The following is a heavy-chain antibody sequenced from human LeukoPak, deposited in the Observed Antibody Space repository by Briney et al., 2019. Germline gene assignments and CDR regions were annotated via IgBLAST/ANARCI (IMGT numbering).Heavy chain of an antibody. J-gene: IGHJ3*02. CDR1: GYTFTAKY. V-gene: IGHV1-2*06. D-gene: IGHD3-3*01. CDR3: ARDVGPTPSGFDI. CDR2: TNPDSGGT. Sequence: ASVKVSCKASGYTFTAKYMHWVRQAPGQGLEWMGRTNPDSGGTKYAQKLQGRVTMTRDTSISTAYMELSRLRSDDTAVYYCARDVGPTPSGFDIWGQGTMVTVSS.